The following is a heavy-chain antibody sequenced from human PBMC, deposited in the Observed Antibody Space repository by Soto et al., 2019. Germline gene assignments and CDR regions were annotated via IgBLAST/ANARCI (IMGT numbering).Heavy chain of an antibody. J-gene: IGHJ6*01. D-gene: IGHD5-12*01. CDR1: GFTFSRYA. CDR2: ISYDGNKK. V-gene: IGHV3-30-3*01. Sequence: QVQLEESGGGVVQPGRSLRLSCAASGFTFSRYAMHWVRQAPGKGLAWVAFISYDGNKKEYVGSVKGRFTISRDNSRNTLYLQMHSRRTEDTAVSYCGMRRVATISYYGMDVWGQGTTVTVST. CDR3: GMRRVATISYYGMDV.